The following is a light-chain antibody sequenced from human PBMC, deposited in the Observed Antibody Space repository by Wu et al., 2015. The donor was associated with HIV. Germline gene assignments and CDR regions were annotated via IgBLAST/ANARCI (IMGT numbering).Light chain of an antibody. CDR1: QDIFTY. CDR2: DAS. CDR3: QQLNSFPLT. J-gene: IGKJ5*01. V-gene: IGKV1-13*02. Sequence: IQLTQSPSSPSASIGDRVNITCRASQDIFTYLAWYQQTPGKAPRVLIYDASTLQSGVSSRFSGSGSGADFTLTISGLQREDFAIYFCQQLNSFPLTFGQGSRLEI.